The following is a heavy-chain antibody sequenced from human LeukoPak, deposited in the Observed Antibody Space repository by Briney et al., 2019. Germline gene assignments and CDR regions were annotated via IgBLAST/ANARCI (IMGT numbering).Heavy chain of an antibody. CDR1: GGSISSGNYF. CDR2: VSTSGGT. J-gene: IGHJ4*02. Sequence: SETLSLTCTVSGGSISSGNYFWNWIRQPAGKGLEWIGHVSTSGGTNYNPSLKSRVTKSVDTSKNQFSLKLTSVTAADTAVYYCARVSDFWSGYTAYFDYWGQGTLVTVSS. CDR3: ARVSDFWSGYTAYFDY. V-gene: IGHV4-61*09. D-gene: IGHD3-3*01.